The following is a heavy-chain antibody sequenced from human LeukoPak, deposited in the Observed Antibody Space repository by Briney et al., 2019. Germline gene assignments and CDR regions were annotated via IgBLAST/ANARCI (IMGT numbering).Heavy chain of an antibody. CDR2: ISYDGSNK. V-gene: IGHV3-30*18. J-gene: IGHJ4*02. CDR3: AKIHRNRIAVAGTDY. CDR1: GFTYSNAW. Sequence: QSGGSLRLSCAASGFTYSNAWMSWVRQAPGKGLEWVAVISYDGSNKYYADSVKGRFTISRDNSKNTLYLQMNSLRAEDTAVYYCAKIHRNRIAVAGTDYWGQGTLVTVSS. D-gene: IGHD6-19*01.